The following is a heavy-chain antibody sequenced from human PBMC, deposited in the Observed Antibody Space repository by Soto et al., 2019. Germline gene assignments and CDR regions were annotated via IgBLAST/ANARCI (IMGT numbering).Heavy chain of an antibody. CDR2: INNDGSVT. V-gene: IGHV3-74*01. CDR1: RFTFSVYW. CDR3: ARAPAMGSSWFLDY. J-gene: IGHJ4*02. D-gene: IGHD6-13*01. Sequence: PGGSLRLSCTASRFTFSVYWMHWFRQVPGKGLMWVSRINNDGSVTTYADSVKGRFTISRDNAKNTLYLQMIRLRAEETAMYYCARAPAMGSSWFLDYWGQGTQVTVSS.